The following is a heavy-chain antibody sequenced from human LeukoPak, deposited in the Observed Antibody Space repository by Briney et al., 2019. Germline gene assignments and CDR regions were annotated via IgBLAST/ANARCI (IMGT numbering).Heavy chain of an antibody. CDR3: ARDEAGSGYIDY. J-gene: IGHJ4*01. CDR1: GGPMSSYH. V-gene: IGHV4-4*07. CDR2: IYISGTT. D-gene: IGHD3-22*01. Sequence: SETLSLTCTVSGGPMSSYHGSRIRQPPGKGLEWFGRIYISGTTNYNSSLKSRITMSLDTSKNQLSLKLSSVTAADTAVYYCARDEAGSGYIDYWGQGTLVTVSS.